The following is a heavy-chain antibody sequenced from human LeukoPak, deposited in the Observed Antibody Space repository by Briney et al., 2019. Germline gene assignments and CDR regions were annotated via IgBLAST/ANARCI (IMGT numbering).Heavy chain of an antibody. CDR1: GASISPYN. V-gene: IGHV4-59*01. CDR3: ARGNTYGDYVGWYWFDP. J-gene: IGHJ5*02. Sequence: SETLSLTCTVSGASISPYNWNWFRQPPGKGLEWIGYIYYSGSTNYNPSLKSRVTISVDTSKNQFSLQLSSVTAADTAVCYCARGNTYGDYVGWYWFDPWGQGTLVTVSS. CDR2: IYYSGST. D-gene: IGHD4-17*01.